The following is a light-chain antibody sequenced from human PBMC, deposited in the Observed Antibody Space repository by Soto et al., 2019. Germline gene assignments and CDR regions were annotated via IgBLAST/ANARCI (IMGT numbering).Light chain of an antibody. CDR3: QQYNNWPLIT. V-gene: IGKV3D-15*01. J-gene: IGKJ5*01. CDR2: DAF. CDR1: RILYSGQ. Sequence: EIVLTQSTGTLSFSPWENGTLSWSSIRILYSGQLAWYQQKVGRAPRLLIHDAFMRATGIPARFSGSGSGTEFTLTSSSLQSEDFAVYYCQQYNNWPLITLGQGTRLEI.